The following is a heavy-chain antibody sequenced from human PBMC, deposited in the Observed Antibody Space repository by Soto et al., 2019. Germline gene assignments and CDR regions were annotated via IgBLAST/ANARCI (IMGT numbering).Heavy chain of an antibody. Sequence: EASVKVSCKASGYTFTIYDINWVRQATGQGLEWMGWMNPNSGNTGYAQKFQGRVTMTRNTSISTAYMELSSLRPEDTAVYYCARGNYDILTGYLDAFDIWGQGTMVTVSS. CDR1: GYTFTIYD. CDR3: ARGNYDILTGYLDAFDI. V-gene: IGHV1-8*01. J-gene: IGHJ3*02. CDR2: MNPNSGNT. D-gene: IGHD3-9*01.